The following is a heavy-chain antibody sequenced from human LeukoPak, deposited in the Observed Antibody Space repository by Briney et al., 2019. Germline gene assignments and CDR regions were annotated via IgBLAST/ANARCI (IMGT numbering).Heavy chain of an antibody. CDR3: ARAATVPNLFDY. J-gene: IGHJ4*02. CDR1: GYTFTSYG. CDR2: ISGYNDNT. D-gene: IGHD4-17*01. Sequence: ASGKVSCKASGYTFTSYGISWVRQAPGQGLEWMGWISGYNDNTNYAQKLQGRVTMTTDTSTSTAYMELRSLRSDDTAVYYCARAATVPNLFDYWGQGTLVTVSS. V-gene: IGHV1-18*01.